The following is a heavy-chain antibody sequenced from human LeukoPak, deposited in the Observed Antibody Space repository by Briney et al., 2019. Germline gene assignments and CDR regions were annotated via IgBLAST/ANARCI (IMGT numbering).Heavy chain of an antibody. Sequence: GSLRLSCAASGFTFSSYAMNWVRQAPGKGLEWIGSIYYSGSTFYNPSLKSRVTTSVDTSKNQFSLKLRSVTAADTAVYYCARHRSTWYDYWGQGTLVTVSS. V-gene: IGHV4-39*01. CDR1: GFTFSSYA. CDR3: ARHRSTWYDY. D-gene: IGHD6-13*01. J-gene: IGHJ4*02. CDR2: IYYSGST.